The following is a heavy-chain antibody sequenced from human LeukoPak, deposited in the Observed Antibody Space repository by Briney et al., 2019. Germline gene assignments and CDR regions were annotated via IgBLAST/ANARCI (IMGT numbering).Heavy chain of an antibody. CDR3: ARDPVRYCSGGSCSYGLAFDI. V-gene: IGHV4-34*01. Sequence: SETLSLTCAVYGGSFSVYYWSWIRQPPGKGLEWIGEINHSGSTNYNPSLKSRVTISVDTSKNQFSLKLSSVTAADTAVYYCARDPVRYCSGGSCSYGLAFDIWGQGTMVTVSS. CDR2: INHSGST. J-gene: IGHJ3*02. D-gene: IGHD2-15*01. CDR1: GGSFSVYY.